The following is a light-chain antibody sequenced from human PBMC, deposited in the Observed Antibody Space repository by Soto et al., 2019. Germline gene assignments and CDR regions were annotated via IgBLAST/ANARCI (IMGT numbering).Light chain of an antibody. CDR3: QQANTFPIT. J-gene: IGKJ5*01. Sequence: DIQMTQSPSSLSASVGDRVTITCRASQGISSYLAWYQQKPGKAPKLLIYAASRLQSGVPSRFSGSGSGTDFTLTISSLQPEDFATYYCQQANTFPITFGQGTRLEIK. CDR1: QGISSY. V-gene: IGKV1-12*01. CDR2: AAS.